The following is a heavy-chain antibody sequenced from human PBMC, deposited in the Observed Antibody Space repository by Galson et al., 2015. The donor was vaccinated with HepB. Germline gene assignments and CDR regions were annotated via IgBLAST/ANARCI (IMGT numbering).Heavy chain of an antibody. D-gene: IGHD6-6*01. CDR2: ISYDGSNK. CDR3: KNEGEYSSSPGLYFDY. Sequence: SLRLSCAASAFTFRSYGMRWVRQAPGAGLGLVAVISYDGSNKYYADSVKVRFTISRDNSKNTLYMQMNSLRAEDMAVHYCKNEGEYSSSPGLYFDYWGQGTLVTVSS. J-gene: IGHJ4*02. V-gene: IGHV3-30*18. CDR1: AFTFRSYG.